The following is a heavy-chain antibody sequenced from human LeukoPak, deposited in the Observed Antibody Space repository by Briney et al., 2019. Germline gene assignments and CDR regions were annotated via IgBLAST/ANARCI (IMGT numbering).Heavy chain of an antibody. Sequence: GGSLRLSCEASGFTFSDSFMSWIRQAPGKGLAWIAYISSRSRTTHYADSVKGRFTISRDNAKNSLYLQMNSLRDEDTAVYYCARDSRGIFGVVIAFDYWGQGTLVTVSS. V-gene: IGHV3-11*06. CDR3: ARDSRGIFGVVIAFDY. D-gene: IGHD3-3*01. CDR2: ISSRSRTT. J-gene: IGHJ4*02. CDR1: GFTFSDSF.